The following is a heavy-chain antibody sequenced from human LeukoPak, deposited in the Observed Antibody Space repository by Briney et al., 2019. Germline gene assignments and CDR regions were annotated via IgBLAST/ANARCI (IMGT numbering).Heavy chain of an antibody. CDR2: ISYDGSNK. CDR1: GFTFSSYA. D-gene: IGHD2-21*01. J-gene: IGHJ4*02. CDR3: AKRTGGGDWYPSYYFDY. Sequence: GGSLRLSCAASGFTFSSYAMHWVRQAPGKGLEWVAVISYDGSNKYYADSVKGRFTISRDNSKNTLYLQMNSLRAEDTAVYYCAKRTGGGDWYPSYYFDYWGQGTLVTVSS. V-gene: IGHV3-30-3*02.